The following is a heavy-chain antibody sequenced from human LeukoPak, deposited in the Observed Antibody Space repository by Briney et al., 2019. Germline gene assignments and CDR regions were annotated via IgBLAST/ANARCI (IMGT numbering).Heavy chain of an antibody. CDR3: ARSIAAAGTSAEYFQH. CDR2: INPNSGGT. Sequence: ASVKVSCKASGYTFTGYYMHWVRQAPGQGLEWMGWINPNSGGTNYAQKFQGRVTMTRDTSISTAYMELSRLRSDDTAVYYCARSIAAAGTSAEYFQHWGQGTLVTVSS. CDR1: GYTFTGYY. J-gene: IGHJ1*01. V-gene: IGHV1-2*02. D-gene: IGHD6-13*01.